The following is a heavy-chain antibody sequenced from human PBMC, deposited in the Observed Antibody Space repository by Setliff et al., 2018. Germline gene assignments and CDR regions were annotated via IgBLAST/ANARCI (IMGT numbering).Heavy chain of an antibody. CDR1: GCSISSYY. Sequence: PSETLSLTCTVSGCSISSYYWSWIRQPAGKGLEWIGRIYTSGSTDYNPSLKSRVTMSVDTSKNQFSLKLSSVTAADTAVYYCARDSRGNPPNYIDVWGKGTTVTVSS. CDR2: IYTSGST. V-gene: IGHV4-4*07. J-gene: IGHJ6*03. CDR3: ARDSRGNPPNYIDV.